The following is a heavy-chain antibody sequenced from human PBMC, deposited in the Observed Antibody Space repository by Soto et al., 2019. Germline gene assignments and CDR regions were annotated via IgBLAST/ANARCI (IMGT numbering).Heavy chain of an antibody. J-gene: IGHJ3*02. Sequence: EVQLVESGGGLVKPGGSLRLSCAASGFTFSSYSMNWVRQAPGKGLEWVSSISSSISYRYYADSVKGRFTISRDNAQNTLYLQINSLRAEETAMYYCARDIGDCSGGSCAARSSSAFDNWGQGTMVTVSS. CDR3: ARDIGDCSGGSCAARSSSAFDN. CDR2: ISSSISYR. CDR1: GFTFSSYS. D-gene: IGHD2-15*01. V-gene: IGHV3-21*03.